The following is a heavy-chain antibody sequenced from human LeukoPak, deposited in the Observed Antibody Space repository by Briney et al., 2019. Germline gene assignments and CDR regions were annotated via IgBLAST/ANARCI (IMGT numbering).Heavy chain of an antibody. Sequence: ASVKVSCKASGYTFTGYYMHWVRQAPGQGLEWMGIISPSGGRTSYAQRFQDRVTMTRDTSTSRVYMEPSSLRSEDTAVYYCARALSEMATIGEDFDYWGQGALVTVSS. CDR1: GYTFTGYY. CDR3: ARALSEMATIGEDFDY. D-gene: IGHD5-24*01. J-gene: IGHJ4*02. CDR2: ISPSGGRT. V-gene: IGHV1-46*01.